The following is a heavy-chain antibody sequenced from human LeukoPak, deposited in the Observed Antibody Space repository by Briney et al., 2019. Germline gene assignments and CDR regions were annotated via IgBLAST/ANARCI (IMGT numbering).Heavy chain of an antibody. CDR3: ATRVWLGELRPFGY. CDR1: GYTLTELS. CDR2: LDPEDGET. Sequence: SVKVSCMVSGYTLTELSMHWVRQAAGKGLEGMGRLDPEDGETIYEEKIQGKVTMPEDTDTDKRYMQLSRLRSEDTAVYYSATRVWLGELRPFGYWGQGTLVTVSS. V-gene: IGHV1-24*01. D-gene: IGHD3-10*01. J-gene: IGHJ4*02.